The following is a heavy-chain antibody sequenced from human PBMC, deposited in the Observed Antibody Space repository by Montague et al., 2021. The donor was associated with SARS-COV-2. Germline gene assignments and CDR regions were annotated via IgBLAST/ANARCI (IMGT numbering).Heavy chain of an antibody. Sequence: SETLSLTCTVSFGSISTYYWGWIRQPPGKGLEWIGFIFYNGSNKYNPSLKGRVSISRDTSKNQFSLKLSSVTAADTAVYYCAGQDAWAYCGDECYRGWFDTWGQGTLVTVSS. V-gene: IGHV4-59*03. D-gene: IGHD2-21*01. CDR2: IFYNGSN. J-gene: IGHJ5*02. CDR1: FGSISTYY. CDR3: AGQDAWAYCGDECYRGWFDT.